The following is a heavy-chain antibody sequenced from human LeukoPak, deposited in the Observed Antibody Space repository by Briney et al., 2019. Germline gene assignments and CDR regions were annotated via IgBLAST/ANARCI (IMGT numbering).Heavy chain of an antibody. CDR3: AINYSLDY. V-gene: IGHV3-23*01. J-gene: IGHJ4*02. Sequence: PGGSLRLSCVDSGITFNNYAMSWVRQGPGMGLEWVSSISGAGGSTYYADSVKGRFTISRDNSKKTLYLEMSSLRAEGAAVYYCAINYSLDYWGQGTLVTVSS. CDR2: ISGAGGST. CDR1: GITFNNYA. D-gene: IGHD2-21*01.